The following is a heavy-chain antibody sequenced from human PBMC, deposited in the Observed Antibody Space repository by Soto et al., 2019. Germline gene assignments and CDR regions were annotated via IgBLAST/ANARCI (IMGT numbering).Heavy chain of an antibody. Sequence: GASVKVSCKASGYTFTSYGISWVRQAPGQGLEWMGWISAYNGNTNYAQKLQGRVTMTTDTSTSTAYMELRSLRSDDTAVYYCAREWDCSSTSCYGSGYGMDVWRQRTTVTVSS. D-gene: IGHD2-2*01. V-gene: IGHV1-18*04. CDR3: AREWDCSSTSCYGSGYGMDV. CDR2: ISAYNGNT. J-gene: IGHJ6*02. CDR1: GYTFTSYG.